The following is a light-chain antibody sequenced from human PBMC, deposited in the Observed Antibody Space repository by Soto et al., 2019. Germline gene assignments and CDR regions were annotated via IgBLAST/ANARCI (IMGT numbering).Light chain of an antibody. CDR2: LGS. CDR3: MQAIQTPRT. CDR1: QSLLHSNGNIY. J-gene: IGKJ1*01. Sequence: DIVLTQSPLSLPVTPGEPASISCRSSQSLLHSNGNIYLDWYLQKPGQSPQLLIYLGSIRASGVPDRFSGSGSCTDFTLKISRVEAEDVGIYYCMQAIQTPRTFGQGTKVEIK. V-gene: IGKV2-28*01.